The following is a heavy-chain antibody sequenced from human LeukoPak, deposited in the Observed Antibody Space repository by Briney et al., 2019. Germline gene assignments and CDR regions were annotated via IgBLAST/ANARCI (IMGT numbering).Heavy chain of an antibody. CDR3: ARDEVKYGFSFY. CDR1: GFTFSRYW. Sequence: PGGSLRLSCAASGFTFSRYWMSWVRQAPGKGLEWVANIKHDGSEKYYVDSVKGRFTISRDNGKNVVYLQMNSLRAGDTAVYYCARDEVKYGFSFYWGQGNLVTVSS. D-gene: IGHD2-2*01. J-gene: IGHJ4*02. CDR2: IKHDGSEK. V-gene: IGHV3-7*05.